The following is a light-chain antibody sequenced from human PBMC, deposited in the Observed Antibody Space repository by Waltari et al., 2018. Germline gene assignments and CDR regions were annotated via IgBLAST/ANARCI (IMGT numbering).Light chain of an antibody. CDR3: SSFSSGSTPVV. Sequence: QSVLTQPASVSGSPGQSIHISCTGTSSDVGSYTFVSWYQQHPGKAPKLIIFNVSNRPSGVSNRFSGSKSGNTASLTISGLQAEDEADFYCSSFSSGSTPVVFGGGTMLTVL. CDR1: SSDVGSYTF. CDR2: NVS. J-gene: IGLJ2*01. V-gene: IGLV2-14*03.